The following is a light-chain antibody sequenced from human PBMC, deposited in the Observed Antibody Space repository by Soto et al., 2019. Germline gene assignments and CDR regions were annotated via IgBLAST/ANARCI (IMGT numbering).Light chain of an antibody. CDR2: DVS. CDR1: SSDVGGYNY. J-gene: IGLJ1*01. CDR3: SSYTTSNTRQIV. V-gene: IGLV2-14*03. Sequence: QSALTQPASVSGSLGQSITISCTGTSSDVGGYNYVSWYQHHPGKAPKLIIYDVSNRPSGVSIRFSGSKSDNTASLTISGLQPEDEADYHCSSYTTSNTRQIVFGTGTKLTVL.